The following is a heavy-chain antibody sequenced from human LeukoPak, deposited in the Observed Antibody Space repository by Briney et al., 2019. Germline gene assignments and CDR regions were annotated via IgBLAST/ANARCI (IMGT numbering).Heavy chain of an antibody. J-gene: IGHJ3*02. CDR2: IYPGDSDT. CDR3: ARQKWFGEFLGAFDI. V-gene: IGHV5-51*01. Sequence: GESLKISCEGSGYSFTSYWIGWVRQMPGKGLEWMGIIYPGDSDTRYSPSFQGQVTISADKSISTAYLQWSSLKASDTAMYYCARQKWFGEFLGAFDIWGQGTMVTVSS. CDR1: GYSFTSYW. D-gene: IGHD3-10*01.